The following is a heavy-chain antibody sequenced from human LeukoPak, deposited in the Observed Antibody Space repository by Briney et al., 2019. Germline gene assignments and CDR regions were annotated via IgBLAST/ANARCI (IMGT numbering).Heavy chain of an antibody. CDR3: ARGANWFDP. Sequence: SETLSLTCTVSGGSISSYYWSWIRQPPGKGLERIGYIYYSGSTNYNPSLKSRVTISVGTSKNQFSLKLSSVTAADTAVYYCARGANWFDPWGQGKLVTVSS. CDR1: GGSISSYY. J-gene: IGHJ5*02. CDR2: IYYSGST. V-gene: IGHV4-59*01. D-gene: IGHD1-26*01.